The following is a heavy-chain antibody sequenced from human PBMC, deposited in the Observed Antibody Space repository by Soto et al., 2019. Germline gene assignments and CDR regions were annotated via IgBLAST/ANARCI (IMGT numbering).Heavy chain of an antibody. V-gene: IGHV4-59*01. Sequence: SETLSLTCTVSGGSISSYYWSWIRQPPGKGLEWIGYIYYSGSTNYNPSLKSRVTISVDTSKNQFSLKLSSVTAADTAVYYCARVHYGDYVGPYYYYYGMDVWGQGTTVTVSS. CDR2: IYYSGST. J-gene: IGHJ6*02. CDR3: ARVHYGDYVGPYYYYYGMDV. D-gene: IGHD4-17*01. CDR1: GGSISSYY.